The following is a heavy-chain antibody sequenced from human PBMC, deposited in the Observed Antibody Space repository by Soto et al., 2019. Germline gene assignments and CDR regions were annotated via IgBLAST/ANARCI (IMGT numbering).Heavy chain of an antibody. D-gene: IGHD2-15*01. CDR1: GGTFSTHA. J-gene: IGHJ6*02. CDR3: ARRYCSGGNCYSGMDV. V-gene: IGHV1-69*01. Sequence: QVQLVQSGAEVKKPGSSVKVSCKASGGTFSTHAIIWVRQAPGHGLEWMGGIIPISGTTYYTQKFQGRVTITADEPTSTAFMELSSLKSEDTAVFYCARRYCSGGNCYSGMDVWGQGTMVTVSS. CDR2: IIPISGTT.